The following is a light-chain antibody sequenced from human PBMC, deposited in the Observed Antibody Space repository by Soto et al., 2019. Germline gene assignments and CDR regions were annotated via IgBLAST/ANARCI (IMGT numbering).Light chain of an antibody. V-gene: IGKV1-5*03. CDR1: QSISNW. CDR3: QQYDTYPRT. J-gene: IGKJ1*01. CDR2: KAS. Sequence: DIQMTQSPSTLSASVGDSVTITCRASQSISNWLAWYQQKPGKAPILLIFKASTLESGVPSRFSGSGSGTEFTLNISSRQPDDFATCRCQQYDTYPRTFGQGTKLDIK.